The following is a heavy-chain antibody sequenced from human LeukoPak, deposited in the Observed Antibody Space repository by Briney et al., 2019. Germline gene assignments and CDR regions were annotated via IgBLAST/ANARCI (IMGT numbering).Heavy chain of an antibody. D-gene: IGHD3-9*01. J-gene: IGHJ6*03. Sequence: SETLSLTCTVSGGSISSSSYYWGWIRQPPGKGLEWIGSIYYSGSTYYNPSLKSRVTISVDTSKNQFSLKLSSVTAADTAVYYCARAGGIRYFLYYYYYMDVWGKGTTVTVSS. CDR2: IYYSGST. CDR1: GGSISSSSYY. CDR3: ARAGGIRYFLYYYYYMDV. V-gene: IGHV4-39*07.